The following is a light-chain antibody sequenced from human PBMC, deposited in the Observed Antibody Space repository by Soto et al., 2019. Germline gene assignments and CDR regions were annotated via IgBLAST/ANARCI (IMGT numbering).Light chain of an antibody. Sequence: IMMTQSPATLSVSPGERATLSCRASQSVSNNLAWYQQKPGQAPRLLIYDASTRATGIPARFSGSGSGTKFPITISGLQSEEYSVYYCQQYNNWPPWTFGRGTNVEIK. CDR1: QSVSNN. J-gene: IGKJ1*01. V-gene: IGKV3-15*01. CDR2: DAS. CDR3: QQYNNWPPWT.